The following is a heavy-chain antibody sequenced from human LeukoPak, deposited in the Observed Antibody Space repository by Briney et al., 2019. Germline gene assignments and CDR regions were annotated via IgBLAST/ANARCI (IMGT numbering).Heavy chain of an antibody. CDR1: GFTFSNYG. J-gene: IGHJ4*01. CDR3: ARGRFGSARMHYFEN. Sequence: PGGSLRLSCVASGFTFSNYGMNWFRRAPGKGLEWVSYISGSPSYIYYADSVKGRFTISRANAKNSRYLQLNSLRDEDTAVYYCARGRFGSARMHYFENRGAGALFNVSS. CDR2: ISGSPSYI. D-gene: IGHD3-16*01. V-gene: IGHV3-48*02.